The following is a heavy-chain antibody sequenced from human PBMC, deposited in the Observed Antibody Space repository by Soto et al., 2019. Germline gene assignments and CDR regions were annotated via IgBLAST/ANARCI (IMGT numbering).Heavy chain of an antibody. CDR2: IWYDGSNK. Sequence: GGSLRLSCAASGFTFSSYGMHWVRQAPGKGLEWVAVIWYDGSNKYYIDSVKGRFTISRDNSKNTLYLQMNSLRAEDTAVYYCARASVGYSYGYYWFEPWGQGTLVTVSS. CDR3: ARASVGYSYGYYWFEP. CDR1: GFTFSSYG. D-gene: IGHD5-18*01. J-gene: IGHJ5*02. V-gene: IGHV3-33*01.